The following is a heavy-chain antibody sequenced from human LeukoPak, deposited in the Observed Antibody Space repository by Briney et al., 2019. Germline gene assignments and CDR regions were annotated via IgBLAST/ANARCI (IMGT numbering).Heavy chain of an antibody. CDR3: ARDRPYDPSWAYYYYGMDV. V-gene: IGHV4-39*02. CDR1: GGSISSSSYY. Sequence: SETLSLTCTVSGGSISSSSYYWGWIRQPPGKGLEWIGSIYYSGSTYYNPSLKSRVTISVDTSKNQFSLKLSSVTAADTAVYYCARDRPYDPSWAYYYYGMDVWGQGTTVTVSS. J-gene: IGHJ6*02. D-gene: IGHD3-22*01. CDR2: IYYSGST.